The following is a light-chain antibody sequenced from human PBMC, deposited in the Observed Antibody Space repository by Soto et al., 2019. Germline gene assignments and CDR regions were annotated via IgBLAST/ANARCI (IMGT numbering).Light chain of an antibody. CDR2: EVS. CDR1: SSDVGVYNY. J-gene: IGLJ2*01. Sequence: QSVLTQPASVSGSPGQSITISCTGTSSDVGVYNYVSCYQQHPGKAPKLMIYEVSNRPSGVSNRFSGSKSCSTASLTISGLQAEDEADYYCSSYTSSNTLVFGGGTKLTVL. CDR3: SSYTSSNTLV. V-gene: IGLV2-14*01.